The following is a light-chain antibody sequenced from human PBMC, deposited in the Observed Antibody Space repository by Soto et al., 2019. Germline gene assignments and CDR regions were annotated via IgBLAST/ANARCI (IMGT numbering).Light chain of an antibody. CDR3: SSYAGSNNLV. J-gene: IGLJ2*01. CDR2: EVS. CDR1: SSDAGGYNY. V-gene: IGLV2-8*01. Sequence: QSVLTQPPSASGSPGQSVTISCTGTSSDAGGYNYVSWYQQHPGKAPKLMIYEVSKRPSGVPDRFSGSKSGNTASLTVSGLQAEDEAGYYCSSYAGSNNLVFGGGTKLTVL.